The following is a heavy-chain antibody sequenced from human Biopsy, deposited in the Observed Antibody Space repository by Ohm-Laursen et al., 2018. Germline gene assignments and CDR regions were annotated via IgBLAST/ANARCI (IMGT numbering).Heavy chain of an antibody. D-gene: IGHD3-22*01. V-gene: IGHV1-18*01. J-gene: IGHJ6*02. Sequence: ASVKASCTASGYTFPSYGISWVRQAPGQGLEWMGWISAYNGNRNYAQKFQGRVTMTTDTSTSTAYMELRSLRSDDTAVYFCAREEDNSGDDYDGMDVWGQGTTVTVSS. CDR2: ISAYNGNR. CDR3: AREEDNSGDDYDGMDV. CDR1: GYTFPSYG.